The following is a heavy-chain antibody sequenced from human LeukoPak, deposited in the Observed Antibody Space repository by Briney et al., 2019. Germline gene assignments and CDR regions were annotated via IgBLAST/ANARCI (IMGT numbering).Heavy chain of an antibody. CDR2: ISSSGSTI. J-gene: IGHJ4*02. V-gene: IGHV3-48*03. CDR3: ARAPPVIAVAGLGFDY. CDR1: GFTFSSYE. Sequence: AGGSLRLSCAASGFTFSSYEMNWVRQAPGKGLEWVSYISSSGSTIYYADFVKGRFTISRDNAKNSLYLQMNSLRAEDTAVYYCARAPPVIAVAGLGFDYWGQGTLVTVSS. D-gene: IGHD6-19*01.